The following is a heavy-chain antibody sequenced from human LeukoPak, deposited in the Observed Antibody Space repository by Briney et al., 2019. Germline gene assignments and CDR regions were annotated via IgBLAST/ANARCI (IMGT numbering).Heavy chain of an antibody. Sequence: SETLSLTCTVSGGSISSSSYYWGWIRQPPGKGLEWIGSIYYSGSTYYNPSLKSRVTTSVDTSKNQFSLKLSSVTAADTAVYYCAGISYYYYYMDVWGKGTTVTVSS. CDR2: IYYSGST. CDR1: GGSISSSSYY. D-gene: IGHD2-21*01. V-gene: IGHV4-39*01. J-gene: IGHJ6*03. CDR3: AGISYYYYYMDV.